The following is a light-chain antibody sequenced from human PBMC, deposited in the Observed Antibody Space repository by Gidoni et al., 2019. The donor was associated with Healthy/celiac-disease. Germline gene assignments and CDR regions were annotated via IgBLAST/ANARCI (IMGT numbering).Light chain of an antibody. V-gene: IGKV2-30*01. Sequence: DVVMTQSPLSLPVTLGQPASISCRSSKSLVYSDGNTYLNWFQQRPGQSPRRLIYKVSNRDSGVPDRLSGSGSGTDFTLKISRVEAEDVGVYYCMQGTHWPLTFGGGTKVEIK. J-gene: IGKJ4*01. CDR2: KVS. CDR3: MQGTHWPLT. CDR1: KSLVYSDGNTY.